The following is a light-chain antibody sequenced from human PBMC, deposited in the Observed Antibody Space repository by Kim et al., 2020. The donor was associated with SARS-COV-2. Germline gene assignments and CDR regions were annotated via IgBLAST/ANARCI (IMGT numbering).Light chain of an antibody. CDR1: SSNIGSNY. CDR3: AAWDDSRSGWV. J-gene: IGLJ3*02. V-gene: IGLV1-47*01. CDR2: RNN. Sequence: QSVLTQPPSASGTPGQRVTISCSGSSSNIGSNYVYWYQQLPGTAPTLLIYRNNQRPSGVPDRFSGSKSGTSASLAITGLRSEDEADYYCAAWDDSRSGWVFGGGTQLTVL.